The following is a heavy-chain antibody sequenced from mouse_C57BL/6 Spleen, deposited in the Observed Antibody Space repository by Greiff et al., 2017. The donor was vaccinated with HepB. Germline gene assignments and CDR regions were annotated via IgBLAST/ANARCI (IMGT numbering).Heavy chain of an antibody. CDR2: INPYNGDT. CDR1: GYSFTGYF. D-gene: IGHD2-4*01. Sequence: VQLKESGPELVKPGASVKISCKASGYSFTGYFMNWVKQSHGKSLEWIGRINPYNGDTFYNQKFKGKATLTVDKSSSTANMELLSLTSDAFAVSYCGREGLRPLFDYWGQGTTLTVSS. J-gene: IGHJ2*01. CDR3: GREGLRPLFDY. V-gene: IGHV1-37*01.